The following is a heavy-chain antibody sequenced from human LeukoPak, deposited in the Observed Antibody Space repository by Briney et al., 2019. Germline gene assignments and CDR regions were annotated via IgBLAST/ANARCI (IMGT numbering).Heavy chain of an antibody. J-gene: IGHJ6*02. CDR3: ARDLVAGTTYGYYYYGMDV. CDR2: INPNSGGT. V-gene: IGHV1-2*02. CDR1: GYTFTGYY. D-gene: IGHD1-7*01. Sequence: ASVKVSCKASGYTFTGYYMHWVRQAPGQGPEWMGWINPNSGGTNYAQKFQGRVTMTRDTSISTAYMELSRLRSDDTAVYYCARDLVAGTTYGYYYYGMDVWGQGTTVTVSS.